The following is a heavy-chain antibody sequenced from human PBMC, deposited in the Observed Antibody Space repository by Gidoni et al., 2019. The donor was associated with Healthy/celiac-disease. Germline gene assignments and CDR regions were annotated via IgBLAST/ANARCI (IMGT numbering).Heavy chain of an antibody. CDR1: GFTFSSYG. J-gene: IGHJ4*02. Sequence: QVQLVESGGGVVQPGRSLRLSFAASGFTFSSYGMHWVRKAPGKGLEWGAVIWYDGSNKYYADSVKGRFTISRDNSKNTLYLQMNSLRAEDTAVYYCARDAFPFLHPPEFDYWGQGTLVTVSS. CDR3: ARDAFPFLHPPEFDY. V-gene: IGHV3-33*01. CDR2: IWYDGSNK.